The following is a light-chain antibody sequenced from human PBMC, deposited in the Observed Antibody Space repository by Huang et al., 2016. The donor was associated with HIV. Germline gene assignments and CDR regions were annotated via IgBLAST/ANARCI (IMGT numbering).Light chain of an antibody. CDR2: GAS. J-gene: IGKJ1*01. V-gene: IGKV1-6*01. Sequence: AIQMTQSPSSLYASVGDRVTITCRDSQGITDALAWYQQKPGKAPKLLISGASTVRSGVPARFSGSGSGTDFTLTISILQPEDYATYYCLQDHNYPRTFGQGTKVEI. CDR3: LQDHNYPRT. CDR1: QGITDA.